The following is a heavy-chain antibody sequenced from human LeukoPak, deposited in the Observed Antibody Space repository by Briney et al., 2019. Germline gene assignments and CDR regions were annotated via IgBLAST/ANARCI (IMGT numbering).Heavy chain of an antibody. Sequence: GGSLRLSCAASGFTFSDYIMNWVRQAPGKGLEWVASISRNSTYIHYADSVKGRFTISRDNAKNSLYLQMNSLRAEDTAVYYCARGLWYGESRTGRFDPWGQGTLVTVSS. J-gene: IGHJ5*02. CDR3: ARGLWYGESRTGRFDP. V-gene: IGHV3-21*01. CDR2: ISRNSTYI. D-gene: IGHD3-10*01. CDR1: GFTFSDYI.